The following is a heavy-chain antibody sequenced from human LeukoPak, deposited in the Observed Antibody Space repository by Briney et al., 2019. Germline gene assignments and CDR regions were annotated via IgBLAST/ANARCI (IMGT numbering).Heavy chain of an antibody. V-gene: IGHV4-34*01. CDR3: ARGPRLWFGDRSWFDY. CDR1: GGSFSGYY. CDR2: INHSGST. D-gene: IGHD3-10*01. J-gene: IGHJ4*02. Sequence: SETLSLTCAVYGGSFSGYYWSWIRQPPGKGLEWIGEINHSGSTNYNPSLKSRATISVDTTKNQFSLKLSSVTAADTAVYYCARGPRLWFGDRSWFDYWGQGTLVTVSS.